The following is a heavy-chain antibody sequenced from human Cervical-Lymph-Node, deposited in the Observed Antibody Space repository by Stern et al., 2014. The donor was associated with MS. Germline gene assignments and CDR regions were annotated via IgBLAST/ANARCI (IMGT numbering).Heavy chain of an antibody. J-gene: IGHJ4*02. D-gene: IGHD2-8*02. CDR1: GDSISSYTHY. CDR3: AKHACTGAACPFDL. Sequence: QVQLQESGPGLVKPSETLSLTCAVSGDSISSYTHYWSWLRQPPGKGLEWVGSIYYSEPTSYTPPLKSPVTISVDTSKNPFPLGLNSVTAADTAVYYCAKHACTGAACPFDLWGQGTLVTVSS. V-gene: IGHV4-39*01. CDR2: IYYSEPT.